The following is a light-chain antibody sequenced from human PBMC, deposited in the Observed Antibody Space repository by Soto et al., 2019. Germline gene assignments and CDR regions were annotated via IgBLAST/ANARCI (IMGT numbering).Light chain of an antibody. CDR1: QSISSY. CDR2: AAS. J-gene: IGKJ5*01. Sequence: DIQMTQSPSSLSASVGDRVTITCRASQSISSYLNWYQQKPGKAPKLLIYAASSLQSGVPSRFSGSGSGTDFTLTISSLQPEDFATYYCQQSYSTPPRFGQGTRLEI. CDR3: QQSYSTPPR. V-gene: IGKV1-39*01.